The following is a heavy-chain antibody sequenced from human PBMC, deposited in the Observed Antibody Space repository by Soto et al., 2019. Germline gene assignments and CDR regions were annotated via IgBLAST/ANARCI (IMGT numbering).Heavy chain of an antibody. D-gene: IGHD3-10*01. Sequence: QVQLRDSGPGLVKPSEPLSLPCTVPGASISSSYWTGFRQPPGRGLEWIGYIYYSGSTNYNPSLKSRVTISVDTSKNQFSLKLSSVTAADTAVYYCASQRWFGELLPTNWGQGTLVTVSS. V-gene: IGHV4-59*01. J-gene: IGHJ4*02. CDR2: IYYSGST. CDR1: GASISSSY. CDR3: ASQRWFGELLPTN.